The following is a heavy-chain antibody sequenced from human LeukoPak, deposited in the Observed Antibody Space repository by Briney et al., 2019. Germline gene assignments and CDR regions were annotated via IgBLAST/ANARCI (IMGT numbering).Heavy chain of an antibody. Sequence: SETLSLTCTVSGGSISSYYWSWIRQPAGKGLEWIGRIYTSGSTNYNPSLKSRVTMSVDTSKNQFSLKLSSVTAADTAVYYCARGQPSMVRGVISGFDYWGQGTLVTVSS. V-gene: IGHV4-4*07. CDR2: IYTSGST. CDR1: GGSISSYY. D-gene: IGHD3-10*01. J-gene: IGHJ4*02. CDR3: ARGQPSMVRGVISGFDY.